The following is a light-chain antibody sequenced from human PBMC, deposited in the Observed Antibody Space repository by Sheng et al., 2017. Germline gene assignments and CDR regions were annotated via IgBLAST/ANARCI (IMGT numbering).Light chain of an antibody. J-gene: IGLJ1*01. CDR3: LLWDSKSDRYV. V-gene: IGLV3-21*02. CDR1: SIGSES. Sequence: SFVLAQPPSVSVAPGQTATISCGGTSIGSESVHWYQQKPGQAPLLVVYDDGDRPSGIPERFSGSKSRNTATLTISRVEAGDEADYYCLLWDSKSDRYVFGSGTKVTVL. CDR2: DDG.